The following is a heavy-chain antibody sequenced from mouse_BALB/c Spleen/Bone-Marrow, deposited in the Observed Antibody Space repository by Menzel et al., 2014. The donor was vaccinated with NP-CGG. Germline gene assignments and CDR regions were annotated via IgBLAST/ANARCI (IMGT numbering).Heavy chain of an antibody. CDR2: IWAGGST. D-gene: IGHD2-1*01. Sequence: VKVVESGPGLVAPSQSLSITCTVSGFSLTSYGVHWVRQPPGKGLGWLGVIWAGGSTNYNSALMSRLSISKDNSKSQVFLKMNSLQTDDTAMYYCARDRDYGNYGWFACWGQGTLVTVSA. CDR3: ARDRDYGNYGWFAC. J-gene: IGHJ3*01. CDR1: GFSLTSYG. V-gene: IGHV2-9*02.